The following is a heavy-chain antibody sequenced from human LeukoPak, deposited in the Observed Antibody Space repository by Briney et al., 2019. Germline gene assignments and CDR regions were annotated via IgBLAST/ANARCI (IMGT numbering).Heavy chain of an antibody. D-gene: IGHD3-22*01. CDR3: AKDDGYYYDSGGYSEDY. CDR2: IRYDGSNK. Sequence: GGSLRLSCAASGFTFSSYGMHWVRQAPGKGLEWVAFIRYDGSNKYYADSVKGRFTISRDNSKNTLYLQMNSLRAEDTAVYYCAKDDGYYYDSGGYSEDYWGQGTLVTVSS. V-gene: IGHV3-30*02. CDR1: GFTFSSYG. J-gene: IGHJ4*02.